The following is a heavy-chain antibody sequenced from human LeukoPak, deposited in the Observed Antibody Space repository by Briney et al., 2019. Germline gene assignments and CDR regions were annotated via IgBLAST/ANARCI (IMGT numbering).Heavy chain of an antibody. Sequence: SVKVSCKASGGTFNSHVINWVRQAPGQGLEWMGGIIPIFGTANYKQKFQGRVTITADESTSTVYMELSSLRSEDTAVYYCARAGGYCGRISCPYYFDYWGQGSLVAVSS. CDR1: GGTFNSHV. D-gene: IGHD2-15*01. J-gene: IGHJ4*02. CDR3: ARAGGYCGRISCPYYFDY. V-gene: IGHV1-69*13. CDR2: IIPIFGTA.